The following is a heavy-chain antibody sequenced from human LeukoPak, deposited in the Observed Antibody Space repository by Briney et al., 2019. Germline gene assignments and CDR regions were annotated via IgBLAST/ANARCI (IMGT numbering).Heavy chain of an antibody. CDR2: IWYDGSNK. CDR1: GFTFSSYS. V-gene: IGHV3-33*08. CDR3: ARDDYYDRSGYPGY. D-gene: IGHD3-22*01. Sequence: PGGSLRLSCAASGFTFSSYSMSGVRQAPDKGLEGVAVIWYDGSNKYYADPVKGHFTISRDNSKNTVYLQMNNLRGEDTAIYYCARDDYYDRSGYPGYWGQGTLVTVSS. J-gene: IGHJ4*02.